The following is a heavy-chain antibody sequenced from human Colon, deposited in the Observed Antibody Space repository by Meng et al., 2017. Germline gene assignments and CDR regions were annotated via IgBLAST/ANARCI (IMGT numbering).Heavy chain of an antibody. CDR2: INAGDGNT. J-gene: IGHJ3*02. Sequence: ASVKVSCKASGYTFTNYGLHWVRRAPGQRLEWMGWINAGDGNTIYSQNVRGRVTITRDTSATTAYMELSSLISEDTAVYYCAREIDRISMRAFDIWGQGTMVTVSS. V-gene: IGHV1-3*01. D-gene: IGHD2-15*01. CDR3: AREIDRISMRAFDI. CDR1: GYTFTNYG.